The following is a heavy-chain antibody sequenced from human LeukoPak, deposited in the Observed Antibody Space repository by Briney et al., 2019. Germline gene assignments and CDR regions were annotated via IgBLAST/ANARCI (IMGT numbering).Heavy chain of an antibody. V-gene: IGHV1-8*01. Sequence: ASVKVSCKASGYTFTSYDINWVRQATGQGLEWMGWMNPNSGNTDYAQKFQGRVTMTRNTSIRTAYMELSSLRSEDTAVYYCASLGYSYGYTDYWGQGTLVTVSS. D-gene: IGHD5-18*01. CDR2: MNPNSGNT. J-gene: IGHJ4*02. CDR1: GYTFTSYD. CDR3: ASLGYSYGYTDY.